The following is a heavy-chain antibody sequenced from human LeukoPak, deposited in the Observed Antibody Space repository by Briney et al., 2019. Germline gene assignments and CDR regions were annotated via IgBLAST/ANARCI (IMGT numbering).Heavy chain of an antibody. D-gene: IGHD3-22*01. CDR2: MNPNSGST. V-gene: IGHV1-8*01. J-gene: IGHJ4*02. Sequence: GASVKVSCKASGYTFTSYDINWVRQATGQGHEWMGWMNPNSGSTGSAQKFQGRGSMTRNTPISTAYMELSSLRSEDTAVYYCARVGYDGSGYYLHDYWGQGTLVTVSS. CDR3: ARVGYDGSGYYLHDY. CDR1: GYTFTSYD.